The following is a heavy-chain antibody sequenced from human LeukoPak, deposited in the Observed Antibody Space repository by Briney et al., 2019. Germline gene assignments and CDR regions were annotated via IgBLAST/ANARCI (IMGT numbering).Heavy chain of an antibody. CDR3: ARVELPAASTGNFDY. D-gene: IGHD2-2*01. V-gene: IGHV3-30*01. CDR2: ISYDGSNK. CDR1: GFTFSSYA. Sequence: PGRSLRLSCAASGFTFSSYAMHWVRQAPGKGLEWVAVISYDGSNKYYADSVKGRFTISRDNSKNTLYLQMNSLRAEDTAVYYCARVELPAASTGNFDYWGQGTLVTVSS. J-gene: IGHJ4*02.